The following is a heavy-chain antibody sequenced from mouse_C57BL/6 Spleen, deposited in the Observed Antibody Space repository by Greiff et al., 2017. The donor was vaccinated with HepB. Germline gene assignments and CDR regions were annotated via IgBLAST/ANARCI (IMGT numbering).Heavy chain of an antibody. CDR3: ARRGTYFDY. Sequence: EVKLQESGPELVKPGASVKMSCKASGYTFTDYNMHWVKQSHGKSLEWIGYINPNNGGTSYNQKFKGKATLTVNKSSSTAYMELRSLTSEESAVYYCARRGTYFDYWGQGTTLTVSS. J-gene: IGHJ2*01. CDR2: INPNNGGT. V-gene: IGHV1-22*01. CDR1: GYTFTDYN.